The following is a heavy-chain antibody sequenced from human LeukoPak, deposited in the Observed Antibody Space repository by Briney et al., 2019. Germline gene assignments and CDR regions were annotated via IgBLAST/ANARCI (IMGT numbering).Heavy chain of an antibody. Sequence: PSETLSLTCTVSGGSISSYYWTWIRQPAGKGLEWIGRIYTSGSTNYNPSLKSRVTISGDTSKNQFSLRLSSVTAADTAVYYCARASYSYDINGWVPFDYWGQGTLVTVSS. CDR1: GGSISSYY. V-gene: IGHV4-4*07. CDR2: IYTSGST. D-gene: IGHD3-22*01. J-gene: IGHJ4*02. CDR3: ARASYSYDINGWVPFDY.